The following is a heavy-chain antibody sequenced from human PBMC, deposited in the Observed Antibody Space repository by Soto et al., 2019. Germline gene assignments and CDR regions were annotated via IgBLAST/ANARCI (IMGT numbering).Heavy chain of an antibody. V-gene: IGHV1-3*01. CDR1: GYTFTSYA. CDR2: INAGNGNT. J-gene: IGHJ4*02. Sequence: PGGSLRLSCAASGYTFTSYAMHWVRQAPGQRLEWMGWINAGNGNTKYSQKFQGRVTITRDTSASTAYMELSSLRSEDTAVYYCARGSKYYFDYWGQGTLVTVSS. CDR3: ARGSKYYFDY.